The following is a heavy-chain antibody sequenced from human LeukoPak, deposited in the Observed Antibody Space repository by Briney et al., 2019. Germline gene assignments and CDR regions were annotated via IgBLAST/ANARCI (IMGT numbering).Heavy chain of an antibody. Sequence: SETLSLTCTVSGGSVSSGSYYWSWIRQPPGKGLEWIGYIYYSGSTYYNPSLKSRVTISVDTSKNQFSLKLSSVTAADTAVYYCAIGYSYGYGFWYFDLWGRGTLVTVSS. CDR2: IYYSGST. J-gene: IGHJ2*01. D-gene: IGHD5-18*01. CDR1: GGSVSSGSYY. CDR3: AIGYSYGYGFWYFDL. V-gene: IGHV4-61*01.